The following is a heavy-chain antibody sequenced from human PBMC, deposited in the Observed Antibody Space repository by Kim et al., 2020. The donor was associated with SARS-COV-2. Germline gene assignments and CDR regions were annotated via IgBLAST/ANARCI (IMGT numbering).Heavy chain of an antibody. J-gene: IGHJ4*02. CDR2: IYYSGST. CDR3: ARLGDSSLLIDY. D-gene: IGHD3-22*01. CDR1: GGSISSYY. Sequence: SETLSLTCTVSGGSISSYYWSWIRQPPGKGLEWIGYIYYSGSTNYNPSLKSRVTISVDTSKNQFSLKLSSVTAADTAVYYCARLGDSSLLIDYWGQGTLVTVSS. V-gene: IGHV4-59*08.